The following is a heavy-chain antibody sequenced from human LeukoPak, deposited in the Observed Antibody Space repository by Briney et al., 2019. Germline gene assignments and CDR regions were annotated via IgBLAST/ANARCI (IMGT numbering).Heavy chain of an antibody. CDR2: IKQDGSEK. D-gene: IGHD1-1*01. Sequence: GGSLRLSCAASGFTFSSYWMSWVRQAPGKGLEWVANIKQDGSEKYYVDSVKGRFTIPRDNVKNSLYLQMNSMRAEHTAVYYCARCTTGRTFGSLREIKRSREIDYWGQGTLVTVSS. V-gene: IGHV3-7*01. J-gene: IGHJ4*02. CDR3: ARCTTGRTFGSLREIKRSREIDY. CDR1: GFTFSSYW.